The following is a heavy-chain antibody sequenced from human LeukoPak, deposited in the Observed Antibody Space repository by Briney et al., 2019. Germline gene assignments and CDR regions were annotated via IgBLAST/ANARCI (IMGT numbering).Heavy chain of an antibody. J-gene: IGHJ4*02. CDR3: ARDPNSSSWLD. CDR1: GFTFSSYW. D-gene: IGHD6-13*01. Sequence: GGSLRLSCAASGFTFSSYWMSWIRQAPGKGLEWVSYISSSGSTIYYADSVKGRFTISRDNAKNSLYLQMNSLRAEDTAVYYCARDPNSSSWLDWGQGTLVTVSS. V-gene: IGHV3-11*04. CDR2: ISSSGSTI.